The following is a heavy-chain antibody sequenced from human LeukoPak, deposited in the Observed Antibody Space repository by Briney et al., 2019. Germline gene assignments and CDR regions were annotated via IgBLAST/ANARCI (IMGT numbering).Heavy chain of an antibody. CDR3: ARVLPAAKYGDYYCDY. CDR2: MNPNSGNT. Sequence: ASVKVSCKASGYTFTSYDINWVRQATGQGLEWMGWMNPNSGNTGYAQKFQGRVTMTRNTSISTAYMELSSLRSEDTAVYYCARVLPAAKYGDYYCDYWGQGTLVTVSS. D-gene: IGHD2-2*01. CDR1: GYTFTSYD. J-gene: IGHJ4*02. V-gene: IGHV1-8*01.